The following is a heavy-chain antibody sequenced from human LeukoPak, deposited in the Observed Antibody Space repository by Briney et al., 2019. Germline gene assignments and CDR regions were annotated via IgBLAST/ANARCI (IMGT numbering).Heavy chain of an antibody. CDR3: ARAKLGDPVAFDI. J-gene: IGHJ3*02. D-gene: IGHD3-10*01. CDR1: GGSFNDYY. V-gene: IGHV4-34*01. CDR2: INHGGRT. Sequence: KPSEILSPTCAVYGGSFNDYYWNWIRQSPVKGLEWIGEINHGGRTKYNPSLKSRVAMSVDTSKNQFSLKLRSATAADTAVYYCARAKLGDPVAFDIWGQGTTVTISS.